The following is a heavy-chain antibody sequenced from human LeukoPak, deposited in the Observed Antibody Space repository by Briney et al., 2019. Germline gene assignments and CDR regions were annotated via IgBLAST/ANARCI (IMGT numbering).Heavy chain of an antibody. D-gene: IGHD3-3*01. CDR3: ARDQYDTWSRRGNFDS. Sequence: GGSLRLSCAASGFTFTNYAMNWVRQAPGKGLEWLSAISSSGGTTCYADSVKGRFTISRDNSRNTLYLQMNSLRVADTAVFYCARDQYDTWSRRGNFDSWGQGTLVIVSS. CDR2: ISSSGGTT. V-gene: IGHV3-23*01. CDR1: GFTFTNYA. J-gene: IGHJ4*02.